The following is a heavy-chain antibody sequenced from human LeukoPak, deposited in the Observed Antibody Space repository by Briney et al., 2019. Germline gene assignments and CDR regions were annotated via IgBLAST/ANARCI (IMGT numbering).Heavy chain of an antibody. J-gene: IGHJ4*02. D-gene: IGHD1-26*01. CDR3: ARVGARSFDY. CDR2: ISSSGSTI. Sequence: GGSLRLSCAASGFTFSSYEMNWVRQASGKGLEWVSYISSSGSTIYYADSVKGRFTISRDNARNSLYLQMNSLRAEDTAVYYCARVGARSFDYWGQGTLVTVSS. V-gene: IGHV3-48*03. CDR1: GFTFSSYE.